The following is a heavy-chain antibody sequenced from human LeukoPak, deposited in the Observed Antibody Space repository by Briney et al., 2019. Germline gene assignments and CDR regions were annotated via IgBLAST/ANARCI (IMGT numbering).Heavy chain of an antibody. CDR1: GFTFSSYS. J-gene: IGHJ4*02. V-gene: IGHV3-21*05. CDR3: ARAIAMVMGLPFDC. D-gene: IGHD2-21*01. CDR2: ISSSISYI. Sequence: GGSLRLFCSTSGFTFSSYSMNWVRQAPGKGLEWVACISSSISYINCADPVTGRYAISRENAKSSRYREMNTLRAEYTAVYNCARAIAMVMGLPFDCRGQGTLVTASS.